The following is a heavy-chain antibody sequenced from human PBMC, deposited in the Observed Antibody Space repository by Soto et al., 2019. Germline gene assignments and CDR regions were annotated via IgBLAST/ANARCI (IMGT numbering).Heavy chain of an antibody. CDR1: GGSISSSNW. CDR3: ARAGDYPLTGAFDI. J-gene: IGHJ3*02. CDR2: IYHSGST. V-gene: IGHV4-4*02. D-gene: IGHD4-17*01. Sequence: QVQLQESGPGLVRPSGTLSLTCAVSGGSISSSNWWSWVRQPPGKGLEWIGEIYHSGSTNYNPSPKSRVTMSLDKSKNQFSLKLSSVTAADTAVYYCARAGDYPLTGAFDIWGQGTMVTVSS.